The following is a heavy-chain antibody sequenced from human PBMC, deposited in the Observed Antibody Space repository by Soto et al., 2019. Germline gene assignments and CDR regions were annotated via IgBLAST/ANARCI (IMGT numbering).Heavy chain of an antibody. CDR3: ARELLGDYYDSSGYTAHYYYYYGMDV. D-gene: IGHD3-22*01. Sequence: SETLSLTCTVSGGSISSYYWSWIRQPPGKGLEWIGYIYYSGSTNYNPSLKSRVTISVDTSKNQFSLKLSSVTAADTAVYYCARELLGDYYDSSGYTAHYYYYYGMDVWGQGTTVTVSS. V-gene: IGHV4-59*01. J-gene: IGHJ6*02. CDR2: IYYSGST. CDR1: GGSISSYY.